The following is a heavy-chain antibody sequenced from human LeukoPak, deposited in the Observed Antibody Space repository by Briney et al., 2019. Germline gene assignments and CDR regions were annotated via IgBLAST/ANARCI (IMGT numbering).Heavy chain of an antibody. V-gene: IGHV3-48*04. D-gene: IGHD3-10*01. Sequence: GGSLRLSCAASGFTFSSFWMSWVRQAPGKGLEWVSYISSSGSTIYYADSVKGRFTISRDNAKNSLYLQMNSLRAEDTAVYYCAREFGRGGAFDIWGQGTMVTVSS. CDR3: AREFGRGGAFDI. CDR1: GFTFSSFW. CDR2: ISSSGSTI. J-gene: IGHJ3*02.